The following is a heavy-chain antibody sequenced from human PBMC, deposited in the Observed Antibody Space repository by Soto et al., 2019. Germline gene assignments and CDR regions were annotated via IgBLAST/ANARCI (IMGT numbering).Heavy chain of an antibody. V-gene: IGHV2-5*02. J-gene: IGHJ6*02. Sequence: SGPTLVNPTQTLTLTCTFSGFSFSTSGVGVYWIRQPPGKALEWLALIFWDNDKRYSPSLKSRLTITKDTSKDQVVLTVTNMDPADTATYYCAHMSRLYGMDVWGPGTTVTVSS. CDR2: IFWDNDK. D-gene: IGHD2-2*01. CDR1: GFSFSTSGVG. CDR3: AHMSRLYGMDV.